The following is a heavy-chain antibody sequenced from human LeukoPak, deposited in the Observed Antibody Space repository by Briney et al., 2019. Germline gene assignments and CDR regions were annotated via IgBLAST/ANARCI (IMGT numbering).Heavy chain of an antibody. CDR3: ARGADSCGYYRT. V-gene: IGHV4-59*06. CDR1: GGSISSYY. CDR2: IYYSGST. D-gene: IGHD3-22*01. Sequence: SETLSLTCTVSGGSISSYYWSWIRQPPGKGLEWIGYIYYSGSTYYNPSLKSRVTISVDTSKNQFSLKLSSVTAADTAVYYCARGADSCGYYRTWGQGTLVTVSS. J-gene: IGHJ4*02.